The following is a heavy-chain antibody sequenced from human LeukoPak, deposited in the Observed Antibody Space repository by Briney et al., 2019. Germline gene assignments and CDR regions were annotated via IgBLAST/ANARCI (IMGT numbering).Heavy chain of an antibody. CDR2: IYYSGST. D-gene: IGHD3-10*01. V-gene: IGHV4-59*01. CDR3: ARGAGGNWFDP. J-gene: IGHJ5*02. Sequence: NPSETLSLTCTVSGGSISSYYWSWIRQPPGKGLEWVGYIYYSGSTNYNPSLKSRVTISVDTSKNQFSLKLSSVTAADTAVYYCARGAGGNWFDPWGQGTLVTVSS. CDR1: GGSISSYY.